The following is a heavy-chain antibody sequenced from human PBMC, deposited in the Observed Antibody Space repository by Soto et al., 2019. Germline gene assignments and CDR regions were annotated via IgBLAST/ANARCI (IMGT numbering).Heavy chain of an antibody. CDR3: AHKGGGDRILDY. J-gene: IGHJ4*02. Sequence: QITLKESGPTLVKPTQTLTLTCTFSGFSLSTSGVGVGWIRQPPGKALEWLALIYWDDAKEYSPSLKSRLTIPQDTSKNQGVLIMTNMDPVDTATYYCAHKGGGDRILDYWGQGTLVTVSS. CDR2: IYWDDAK. V-gene: IGHV2-5*02. CDR1: GFSLSTSGVG. D-gene: IGHD3-16*01.